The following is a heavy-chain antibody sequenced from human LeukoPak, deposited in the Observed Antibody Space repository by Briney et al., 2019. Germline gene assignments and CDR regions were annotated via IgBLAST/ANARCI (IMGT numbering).Heavy chain of an antibody. CDR2: ISGTGGST. V-gene: IGHV3-23*01. CDR1: GFTFSSYA. CDR3: AKEREAYCSGGSCYGSDKLFPADY. J-gene: IGHJ4*02. D-gene: IGHD2-15*01. Sequence: GGSLRLSCAASGFTFSSYAMTRVRQAPGKGLEWVSSISGTGGSTFYADSVKGRFTISRDNSKNTLYLQMNSLRAEDTAIYYCAKEREAYCSGGSCYGSDKLFPADYWGQGSLVTVSS.